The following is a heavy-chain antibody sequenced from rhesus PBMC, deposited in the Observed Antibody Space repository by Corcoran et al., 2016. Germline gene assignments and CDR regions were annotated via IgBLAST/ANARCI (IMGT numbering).Heavy chain of an antibody. CDR1: GYTFTDYS. Sequence: EVQLVQSGAAVKKPGASVQISCQASGYTFTDYSLHWVRQAPGKGLEWMGRVDPEDGEARHAQKFQDIVTITADTSTDTAYMEMSSLRAEDTAVYYWATRIAGAMDYWGQGVLVTVSA. V-gene: IGHV1-111*02. CDR2: VDPEDGEA. CDR3: ATRIAGAMDY. D-gene: IGHD6-37*01. J-gene: IGHJ4*01.